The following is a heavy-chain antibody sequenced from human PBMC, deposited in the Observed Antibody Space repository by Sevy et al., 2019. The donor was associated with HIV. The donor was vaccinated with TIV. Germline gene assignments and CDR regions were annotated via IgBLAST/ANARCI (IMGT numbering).Heavy chain of an antibody. V-gene: IGHV4-59*01. CDR2: IYYNGRT. CDR3: ARAAANYYYAMDV. Sequence: SETLSLTCTVFGDSISGYYWSWIRQSPGKGLQWIGYIYYNGRTNYDPSLKSRVTISTDTSKNQFSLKLSSVTAADTAIDYCARAAANYYYAMDVWGQGTTVTVSS. CDR1: GDSISGYY. J-gene: IGHJ6*02.